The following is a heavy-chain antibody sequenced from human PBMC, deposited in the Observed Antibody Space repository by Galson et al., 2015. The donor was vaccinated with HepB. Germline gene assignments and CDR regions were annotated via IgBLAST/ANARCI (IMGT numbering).Heavy chain of an antibody. Sequence: SLRLSCAASGFSFSSYAMHWVRQPPGKGLEWVALISYHGSNKFHADSVQGRFTISRDNSKGTLYLDMDSLRAEDTAVYYCAKENMWDRATGWYYFDAWGQGTLVTVSS. J-gene: IGHJ4*02. CDR2: ISYHGSNK. CDR3: AKENMWDRATGWYYFDA. D-gene: IGHD6-19*01. V-gene: IGHV3-30-3*01. CDR1: GFSFSSYA.